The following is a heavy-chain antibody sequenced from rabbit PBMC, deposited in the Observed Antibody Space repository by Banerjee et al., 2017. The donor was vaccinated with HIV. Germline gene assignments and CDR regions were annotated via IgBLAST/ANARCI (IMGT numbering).Heavy chain of an antibody. J-gene: IGHJ4*01. Sequence: QEQLVESGGGLVQPEGSLTLTCKASGIDFSSYYYMCWVRQAPGKGLEWIGCIGTGSSGSTSSASWAKGRFTISKTSSTTVTLQMTSLTAADTATYFCARAYDGAVGYVSRAFNLWGPGTLVTVS. V-gene: IGHV1S45*01. D-gene: IGHD6-1*01. CDR1: GIDFSSYYY. CDR2: IGTGSSGST. CDR3: ARAYDGAVGYVSRAFNL.